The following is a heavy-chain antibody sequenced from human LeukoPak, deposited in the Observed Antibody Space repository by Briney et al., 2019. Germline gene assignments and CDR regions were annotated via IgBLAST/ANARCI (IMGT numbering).Heavy chain of an antibody. Sequence: PGGSLRLSCAASGFTVSINYMSWVRQAPGKGLEWVSVVYSGGSTHYADSVKGRFTISRDNSKNTLYLQTNSLRAEDTAVYYCARRGAAGTYYFDYWGQGTLVTVSS. CDR3: ARRGAAGTYYFDY. CDR2: VYSGGST. D-gene: IGHD6-13*01. CDR1: GFTVSINY. V-gene: IGHV3-66*01. J-gene: IGHJ4*02.